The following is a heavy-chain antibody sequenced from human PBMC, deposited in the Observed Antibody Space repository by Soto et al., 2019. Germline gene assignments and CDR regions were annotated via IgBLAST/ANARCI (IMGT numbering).Heavy chain of an antibody. D-gene: IGHD2-2*01. Sequence: SETLSLTCAVYGGSFSGYYWSWIRQPPGKGLEWIGEINHSGSTNYNPSLKSRVTISVDTSKNQFSLKLSSVTAADTAVYYCARGIIVVVPAAMSHYYYGMDVWGQGTTVTVSS. J-gene: IGHJ6*02. CDR2: INHSGST. V-gene: IGHV4-34*01. CDR1: GGSFSGYY. CDR3: ARGIIVVVPAAMSHYYYGMDV.